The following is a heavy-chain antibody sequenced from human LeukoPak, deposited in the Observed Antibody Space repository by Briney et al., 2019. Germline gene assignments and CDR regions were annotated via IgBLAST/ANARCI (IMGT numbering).Heavy chain of an antibody. CDR2: IYYSGST. J-gene: IGHJ5*02. CDR3: AGQPNYDFWSGYFFSWFDP. Sequence: SETLSLTYTVSGGSISSSSYYWGWIRQPPGKGLEWIGSIYYSGSTYYNPSLKSRVTISVDTSKNQFSLKLSSVTAADTAVYYCAGQPNYDFWSGYFFSWFDPWGQGTLVTVSS. CDR1: GGSISSSSYY. D-gene: IGHD3-3*01. V-gene: IGHV4-39*07.